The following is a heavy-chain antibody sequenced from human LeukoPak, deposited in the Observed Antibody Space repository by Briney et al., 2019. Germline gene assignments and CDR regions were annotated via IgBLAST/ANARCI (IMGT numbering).Heavy chain of an antibody. CDR2: IKPDGSEK. V-gene: IGHV3-7*03. J-gene: IGHJ4*02. CDR3: ARGQYTDGLSY. Sequence: GGSLRLSCAASGFTFSTYWMTWVRQAPGKGLDWVAIIKPDGSEKYYVDSVKGRFTISRDNAENSLFLQMNGLRPEDTAVFYCARGQYTDGLSYWGQGTLVTVSS. CDR1: GFTFSTYW. D-gene: IGHD5-24*01.